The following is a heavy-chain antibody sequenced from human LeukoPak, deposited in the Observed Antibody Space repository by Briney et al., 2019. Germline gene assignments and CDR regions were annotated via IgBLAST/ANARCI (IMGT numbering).Heavy chain of an antibody. Sequence: GASVKVSCKASGYTFTSFGISWVRQAPGQGLEWMGWISAYNGNTNYAQKLQGRVTMTTDTSTSTAYMELRSLRSDDTAVYYCARNRLLWFGELLGSFDYWGQGTLVTVSS. V-gene: IGHV1-18*01. CDR1: GYTFTSFG. J-gene: IGHJ4*02. CDR3: ARNRLLWFGELLGSFDY. D-gene: IGHD3-10*01. CDR2: ISAYNGNT.